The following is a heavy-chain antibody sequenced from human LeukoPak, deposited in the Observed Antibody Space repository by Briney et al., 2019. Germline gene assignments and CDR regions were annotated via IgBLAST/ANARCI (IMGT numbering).Heavy chain of an antibody. CDR2: IFPGDSDT. CDR1: GYSFASYW. D-gene: IGHD6-13*01. Sequence: GESLKISCKGSGYSFASYWIGWVGHMPGKGLEWMGIIFPGDSDTINSPYFQGQVTTSADKTLSTAYIQWSSLKASDTAMYYCAIKAGFYFDYWGQGTLVTVSS. J-gene: IGHJ4*02. V-gene: IGHV5-51*01. CDR3: AIKAGFYFDY.